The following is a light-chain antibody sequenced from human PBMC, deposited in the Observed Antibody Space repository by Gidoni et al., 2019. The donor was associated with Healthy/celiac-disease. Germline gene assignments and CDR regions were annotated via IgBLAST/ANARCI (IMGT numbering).Light chain of an antibody. J-gene: IGLJ3*02. V-gene: IGLV2-23*01. Sequence: QPALTQHAPVAGFPGQSVTIPCTGTSSDVWSYKLVSWYQQHPGKAPKLMIYEGSKRPSGVSNRFSCSKSGNTASLTISGLQAEDEADYYCCSYAGSSTWVFGGGTKLTVL. CDR3: CSYAGSSTWV. CDR2: EGS. CDR1: SSDVWSYKL.